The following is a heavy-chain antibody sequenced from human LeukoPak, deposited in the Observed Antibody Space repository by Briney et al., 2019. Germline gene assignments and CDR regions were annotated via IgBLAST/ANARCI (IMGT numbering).Heavy chain of an antibody. J-gene: IGHJ4*02. Sequence: ASVKVSCKASGYTFTSYDINWVRQATGQGLEWMGWMNPNSGNTGYAQKFQGRVTITRNTSTSTAYMELRSLRSEDTAVYYCARGQGPVAGTFDYWGQGTLVTVSS. CDR1: GYTFTSYD. CDR3: ARGQGPVAGTFDY. D-gene: IGHD6-19*01. CDR2: MNPNSGNT. V-gene: IGHV1-8*03.